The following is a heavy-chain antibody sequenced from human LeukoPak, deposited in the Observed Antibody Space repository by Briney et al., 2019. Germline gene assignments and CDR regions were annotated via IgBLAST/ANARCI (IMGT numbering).Heavy chain of an antibody. CDR2: IIPILGIA. D-gene: IGHD5-18*01. CDR3: ARGPFDTAMVSDAFDI. Sequence: SVKVSCKASGYTFTSYGISWVRQAPGQGLEWMGRIIPILGIANYAQKFQGRVTITADKSTSTAYMELSSLRSEDTAVYYCARGPFDTAMVSDAFDIWGQGTMVTVSS. CDR1: GYTFTSYG. V-gene: IGHV1-69*04. J-gene: IGHJ3*02.